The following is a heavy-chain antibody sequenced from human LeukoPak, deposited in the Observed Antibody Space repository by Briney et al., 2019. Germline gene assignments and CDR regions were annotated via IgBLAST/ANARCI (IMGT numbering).Heavy chain of an antibody. CDR1: GGSISSYY. D-gene: IGHD3-10*01. CDR3: ARDLGSMVRGVITSGHFDY. Sequence: SETLSLTCTVSGGSISSYYWSCIRQPAGKGLEWIGRIYSSGSTNYNPSLKSRVTMSVDTSKNQFSLKLSSVTAADTAVYYCARDLGSMVRGVITSGHFDYWGQGTLVTVSS. CDR2: IYSSGST. V-gene: IGHV4-4*07. J-gene: IGHJ4*02.